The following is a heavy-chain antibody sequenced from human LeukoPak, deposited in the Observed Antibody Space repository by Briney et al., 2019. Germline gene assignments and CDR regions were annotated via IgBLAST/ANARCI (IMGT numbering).Heavy chain of an antibody. V-gene: IGHV1-46*01. CDR2: INPSGGST. Sequence: GASVKVSCKASGYTFTSYYMYWVRQAPGQGLEWMGIINPSGGSTSYAQKFQGRVTMTRDTSTSTVYMELSSLRSEDTAVYYCAREPRYYDSSGYFDYWGQGTLVTVSS. CDR1: GYTFTSYY. D-gene: IGHD3-22*01. J-gene: IGHJ4*02. CDR3: AREPRYYDSSGYFDY.